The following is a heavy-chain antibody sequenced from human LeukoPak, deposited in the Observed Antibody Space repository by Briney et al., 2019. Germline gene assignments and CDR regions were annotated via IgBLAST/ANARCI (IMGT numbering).Heavy chain of an antibody. V-gene: IGHV4-31*11. CDR3: ARSIRRVIPNWFDP. Sequence: PSETLSLTCAVYGGSFSGYYWSWIRQHPGKGLEWIGYIYYSGSTYYNPSLKSRVTISVDTSKNQFSLKLSSVTAADTAVYYCARSIRRVIPNWFDPWGQGTLVTVSS. J-gene: IGHJ5*02. CDR1: GGSFSGYY. CDR2: IYYSGST. D-gene: IGHD3-10*01.